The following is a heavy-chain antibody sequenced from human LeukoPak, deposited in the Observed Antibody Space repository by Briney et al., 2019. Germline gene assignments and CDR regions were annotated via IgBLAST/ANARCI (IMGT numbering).Heavy chain of an antibody. D-gene: IGHD5-18*01. Sequence: GGSLRLSCAASGFTFSSYWMSWVRQAPGKGLEWVANIKHDGSEKYYVDSVKGRFTVSRDNAKNSLYLQMNSLRAEDTAVYYCARTNVDSGPQYFYYYSMDVWGKGTTVTVSS. V-gene: IGHV3-7*01. CDR1: GFTFSSYW. J-gene: IGHJ6*03. CDR2: IKHDGSEK. CDR3: ARTNVDSGPQYFYYYSMDV.